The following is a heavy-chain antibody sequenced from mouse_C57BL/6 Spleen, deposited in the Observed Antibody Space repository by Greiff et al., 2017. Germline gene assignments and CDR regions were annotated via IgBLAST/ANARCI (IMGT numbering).Heavy chain of an antibody. Sequence: VQLQQSGPELVKPGASVKLSCKASGYTFTSYDINWVKQRPGQGLEWIGWIYPRDGSTKYNEKFKGKATLTVDTSSSTAYMELHSLTSEDSAVYFCARRVYVSDPWFAYWGQGTLVTVSA. D-gene: IGHD1-1*01. J-gene: IGHJ3*01. CDR2: IYPRDGST. CDR1: GYTFTSYD. CDR3: ARRVYVSDPWFAY. V-gene: IGHV1-85*01.